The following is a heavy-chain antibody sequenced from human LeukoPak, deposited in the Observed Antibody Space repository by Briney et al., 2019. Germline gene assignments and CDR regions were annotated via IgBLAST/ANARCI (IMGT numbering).Heavy chain of an antibody. CDR2: ISFGGDT. CDR3: ARVRGRDGYFDF. D-gene: IGHD5-24*01. CDR1: GAPISSSRSY. Sequence: SETLSLTCTVSGAPISSSRSYGAWIRQPPGKGLEWIGSISFGGDTYYDPSLQGRVTISVDTSKNKFSLRLNSVTAADTAMYYCARVRGRDGYFDFWGQGTLVTVSA. V-gene: IGHV4-39*07. J-gene: IGHJ4*02.